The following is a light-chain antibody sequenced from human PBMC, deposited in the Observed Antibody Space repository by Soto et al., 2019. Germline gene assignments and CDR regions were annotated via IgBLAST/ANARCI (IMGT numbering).Light chain of an antibody. J-gene: IGLJ1*01. CDR1: SSDVGSYNL. Sequence: QSALNQPASVSGSPGQSITISCPGTSSDVGSYNLVSWYQEHPGKATKLMIYEGSKRPSGVSNRFSGSKSGNTASLTISGLQAEDAADYYCCSYAGSSTFHYVFGTGTQVTVL. V-gene: IGLV2-23*03. CDR3: CSYAGSSTFHYV. CDR2: EGS.